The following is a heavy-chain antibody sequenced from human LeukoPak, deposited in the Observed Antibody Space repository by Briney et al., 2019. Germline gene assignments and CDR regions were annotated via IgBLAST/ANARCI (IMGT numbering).Heavy chain of an antibody. J-gene: IGHJ4*02. Sequence: PGGSLRLACSASGFTFSSYGMHWVRQAPGKGLEWVAFIRYDGSYKYYADSVRGRFTISRDNSKNTLYLQMNSLRTEDTAVYYCAEDELDSDDYKGGALLWGQGTLVTVSS. CDR1: GFTFSSYG. CDR3: AEDELDSDDYKGGALL. CDR2: IRYDGSYK. D-gene: IGHD5-24*01. V-gene: IGHV3-30*02.